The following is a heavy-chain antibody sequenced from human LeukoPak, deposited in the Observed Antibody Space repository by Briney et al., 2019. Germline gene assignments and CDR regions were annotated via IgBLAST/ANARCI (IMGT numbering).Heavy chain of an antibody. D-gene: IGHD5-18*01. V-gene: IGHV3-64*01. CDR1: GFTFSSYA. CDR2: ISGNGGST. CDR3: ARDGPGIQLWPYFDY. Sequence: GGSLRLSCAASGFTFSSYAMHWVRQAPGKGLEYVSAISGNGGSTYYANSVKGRFTISRDNSKDTLYLQMGSLRAEDMAVYYCARDGPGIQLWPYFDYWGQGTLVTVSS. J-gene: IGHJ4*02.